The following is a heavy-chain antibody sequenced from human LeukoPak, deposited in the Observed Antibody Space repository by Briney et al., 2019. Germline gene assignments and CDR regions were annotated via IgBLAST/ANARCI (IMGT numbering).Heavy chain of an antibody. CDR1: GGSISSGGYY. J-gene: IGHJ4*02. D-gene: IGHD4-17*01. Sequence: SQTLSLTCTVSGGSISSGGYYWSWIRQHPGKGLEWIGYIYYSGSTYYNPSLKSRVTISVDTSKNQFSLKLSSVTAADTAVYYCARDRGRDYDYGDYLPLGYFDYWGQGTLVTVS. V-gene: IGHV4-31*03. CDR3: ARDRGRDYDYGDYLPLGYFDY. CDR2: IYYSGST.